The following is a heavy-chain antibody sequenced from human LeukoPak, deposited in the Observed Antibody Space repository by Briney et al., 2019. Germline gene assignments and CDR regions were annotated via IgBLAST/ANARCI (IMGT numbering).Heavy chain of an antibody. CDR2: LSGSGTTK. D-gene: IGHD4-17*01. J-gene: IGHJ3*01. CDR3: ARGARDYDDAFDL. Sequence: GGSLRLSCAASGFTFSSYSMNWVRQAPGKGLEWVSYLSGSGTTKYYADSVKGRFTISRDTANNTLYLQLNSLRTDDTAVYYCARGARDYDDAFDLWGQGTLVTVSS. CDR1: GFTFSSYS. V-gene: IGHV3-48*04.